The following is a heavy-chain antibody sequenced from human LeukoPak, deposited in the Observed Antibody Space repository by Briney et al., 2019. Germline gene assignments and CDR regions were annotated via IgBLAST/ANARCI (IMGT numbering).Heavy chain of an antibody. Sequence: ASVKVSCKASGYTFTSYDINWVRQATGQGLERMGWMNPNSGNTGYAQKFQGRVTMTRNTSISTAYMELSSLRSEDTAVYYCARGGGPYGVVVITRGLDYWGQGTLVTVSS. V-gene: IGHV1-8*01. CDR1: GYTFTSYD. D-gene: IGHD3-22*01. CDR2: MNPNSGNT. CDR3: ARGGGPYGVVVITRGLDY. J-gene: IGHJ4*02.